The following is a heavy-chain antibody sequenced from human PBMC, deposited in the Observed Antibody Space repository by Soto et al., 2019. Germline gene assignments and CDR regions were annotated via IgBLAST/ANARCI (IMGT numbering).Heavy chain of an antibody. Sequence: SLRLSGAASGFPFSDYYMSWIRQAPGEGLEWISYISSSAYTIYADSVKGRFTISRDNAKNSLFLQMTSLRVEDTAVYYCARNFDSGGYYSDYWGQGTLVTVSS. D-gene: IGHD3-22*01. CDR3: ARNFDSGGYYSDY. CDR2: ISSSAYT. J-gene: IGHJ4*02. CDR1: GFPFSDYY. V-gene: IGHV3-11*06.